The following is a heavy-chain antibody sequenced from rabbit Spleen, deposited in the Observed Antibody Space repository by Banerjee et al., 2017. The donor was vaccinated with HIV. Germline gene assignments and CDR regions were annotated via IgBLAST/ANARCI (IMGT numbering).Heavy chain of an antibody. CDR3: ARDLAGVIGWNFGW. Sequence: QEQLVESGGGLVQPEGSLTLTCTASGFSFSSSYYMCWVRQAPGKGLEWIGCIYTGDGSTYYASWAKGRCTITRSTSLNTVTLQMTSLTAADTATYFCARDLAGVIGWNFGWWGPGTLVTVS. J-gene: IGHJ4*01. D-gene: IGHD4-1*01. V-gene: IGHV1S47*01. CDR2: IYTGDGST. CDR1: GFSFSSSYY.